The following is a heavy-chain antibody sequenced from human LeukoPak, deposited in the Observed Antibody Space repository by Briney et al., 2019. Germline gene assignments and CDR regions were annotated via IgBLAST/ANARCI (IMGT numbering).Heavy chain of an antibody. CDR3: GKAPRSGYYLGVIDY. CDR1: GFTFSSYA. D-gene: IGHD3-22*01. Sequence: GGSLRLSCAASGFTFSSYAMSWVRQAPGKGLEWVSAISGSGGSMGYADSVKGRFTLSRDNAKNSLYLQMNSLRVEDTALYYCGKAPRSGYYLGVIDYWGQGTLVTVSS. CDR2: ISGSGGSM. V-gene: IGHV3-23*01. J-gene: IGHJ4*02.